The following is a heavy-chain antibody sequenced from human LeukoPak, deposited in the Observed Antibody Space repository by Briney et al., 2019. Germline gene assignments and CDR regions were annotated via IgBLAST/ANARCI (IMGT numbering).Heavy chain of an antibody. V-gene: IGHV3-23*01. J-gene: IGHJ4*02. D-gene: IGHD6-19*01. CDR3: ARQWLGY. CDR2: IGGSDGST. Sequence: GGSLRLSCEASGFTFSSYAMSWVRQAPGKGLEWVSTIGGSDGSTYYADSVRGRFTISRDVSVNTLYLQMNSLRAEDTAVYYCARQWLGYWGQGTLVTVSS. CDR1: GFTFSSYA.